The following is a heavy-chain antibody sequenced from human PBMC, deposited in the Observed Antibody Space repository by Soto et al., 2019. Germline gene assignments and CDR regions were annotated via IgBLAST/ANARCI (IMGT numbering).Heavy chain of an antibody. CDR1: GGTFSSYA. D-gene: IGHD1-26*01. J-gene: IGHJ6*02. CDR2: IIPIFGTA. CDR3: GLALVGATEGYYYYYGMDV. Sequence: QVQLVQSGAEVKKPGSSVKVSCKASGGTFSSYAISWVRQAPGQGLEWMGGIIPIFGTANYAQKFQGRVTITADESTSTAYMELSSLRSEDTAVYYCGLALVGATEGYYYYYGMDVWGQGTTVTVSS. V-gene: IGHV1-69*01.